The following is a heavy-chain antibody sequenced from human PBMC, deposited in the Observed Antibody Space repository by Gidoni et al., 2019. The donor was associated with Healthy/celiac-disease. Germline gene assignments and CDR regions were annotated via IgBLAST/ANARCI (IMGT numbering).Heavy chain of an antibody. CDR3: AREGRDYGDYDYYYGMDV. D-gene: IGHD4-17*01. J-gene: IGHJ6*02. V-gene: IGHV3-30*07. Sequence: TISRDNSKNTLYLQMNSLRAEDTAVYYCAREGRDYGDYDYYYGMDVWGQGTTVTVSS.